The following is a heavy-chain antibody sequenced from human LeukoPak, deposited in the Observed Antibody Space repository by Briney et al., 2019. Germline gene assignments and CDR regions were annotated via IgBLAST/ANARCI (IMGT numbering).Heavy chain of an antibody. Sequence: PSETLSLTCTVSGGSISSYYWSWIRQPPGKGLEWIGYIYYSGSTNYNPSLKSRVTISVDTSKNQFSLKLSSVTAADTAVYYCARDTLRPLDYIWGSHRLSTGWFDPWGQGTLVTVSS. CDR1: GGSISSYY. V-gene: IGHV4-59*01. J-gene: IGHJ5*02. D-gene: IGHD3-16*02. CDR3: ARDTLRPLDYIWGSHRLSTGWFDP. CDR2: IYYSGST.